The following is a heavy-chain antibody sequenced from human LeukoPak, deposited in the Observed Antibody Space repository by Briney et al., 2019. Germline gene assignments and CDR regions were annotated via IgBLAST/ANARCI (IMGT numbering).Heavy chain of an antibody. V-gene: IGHV3-7*03. D-gene: IGHD3-22*01. J-gene: IGHJ4*02. Sequence: GGSLRLSCAASGFTFSRYWMSWVRQLPRKGLEWVANIKQGGGEIYYVDSVKGRFTISRDNAKNSLYLQTNSLRAEDTAVYYCARDKGDYDTSGSLFVFGGQGTLVTVSS. CDR3: ARDKGDYDTSGSLFVF. CDR2: IKQGGGEI. CDR1: GFTFSRYW.